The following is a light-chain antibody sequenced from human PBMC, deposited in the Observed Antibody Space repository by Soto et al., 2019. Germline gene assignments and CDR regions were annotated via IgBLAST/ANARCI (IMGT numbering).Light chain of an antibody. J-gene: IGLJ2*01. Sequence: QSALTQPPSASGSPGQSVTISCTGTNSDVGSYKFVSWYQQHPGKAPKLMMYEVSKRPSGVPDRFSGSKSGNTASLTVSGLQAEDEADYFCSSYAGNYNLVFGGGTKLTVL. CDR3: SSYAGNYNLV. CDR1: NSDVGSYKF. CDR2: EVS. V-gene: IGLV2-8*01.